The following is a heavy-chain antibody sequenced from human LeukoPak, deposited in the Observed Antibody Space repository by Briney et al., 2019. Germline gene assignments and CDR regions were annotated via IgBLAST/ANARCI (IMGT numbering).Heavy chain of an antibody. V-gene: IGHV3-9*01. J-gene: IGHJ4*02. Sequence: QPGGSLRLSCAASGFTFVDYAMHWVRQAPGKGLEWVSGISWNSGSIGYADSVKGRFTISRDNAKNSLYLQMNSLRPEDTALYYCAKDTWASSWYYFDYWGQGALVTVSS. CDR3: AKDTWASSWYYFDY. D-gene: IGHD6-13*01. CDR1: GFTFVDYA. CDR2: ISWNSGSI.